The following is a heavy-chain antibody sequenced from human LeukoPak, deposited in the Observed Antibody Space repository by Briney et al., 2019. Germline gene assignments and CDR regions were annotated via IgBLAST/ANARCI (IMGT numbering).Heavy chain of an antibody. D-gene: IGHD4-17*01. CDR3: AKDFYGVGAFDI. CDR2: ISGSGGST. J-gene: IGHJ3*02. V-gene: IGHV3-23*01. CDR1: GFTFSSYA. Sequence: PGGSLRLSCAASGFTFSSYAMSWVRQAPGKGLEGVSAISGSGGSTYYADSVKGRFTISRDNSKNTLYLQMNSLRAEETAVYYCAKDFYGVGAFDIWGQGTMVTVSS.